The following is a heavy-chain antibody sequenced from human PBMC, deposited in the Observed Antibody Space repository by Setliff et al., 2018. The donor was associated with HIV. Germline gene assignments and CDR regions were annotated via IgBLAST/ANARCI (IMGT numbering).Heavy chain of an antibody. CDR3: ARVDGYDFWSGYYTPHAFDI. V-gene: IGHV4-34*01. Sequence: TLSLTCAVYGGSFSGYYWSWIRQPPGKGLEWIGEINHSGSTNCNPSLKSRVTISVDTSKNQFSLKLSSVTAADTAVYYCARVDGYDFWSGYYTPHAFDIWGQGTMVTVSS. D-gene: IGHD3-3*01. J-gene: IGHJ3*02. CDR2: INHSGST. CDR1: GGSFSGYY.